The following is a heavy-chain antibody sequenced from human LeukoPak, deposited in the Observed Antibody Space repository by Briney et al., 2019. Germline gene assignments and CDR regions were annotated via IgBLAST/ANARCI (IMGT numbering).Heavy chain of an antibody. V-gene: IGHV3-23*01. Sequence: GSLRLSCTASGFTFSSYAMSWVRQAPGKGLEWVSAISGSGGSTYYADSVKGRFTISRDNSKNTLYLQMNSLRAEDTAVYYCAAYYYDSSGYWYYFDYWGQGTLVTVSS. CDR1: GFTFSSYA. D-gene: IGHD3-22*01. CDR3: AAYYYDSSGYWYYFDY. CDR2: ISGSGGST. J-gene: IGHJ4*02.